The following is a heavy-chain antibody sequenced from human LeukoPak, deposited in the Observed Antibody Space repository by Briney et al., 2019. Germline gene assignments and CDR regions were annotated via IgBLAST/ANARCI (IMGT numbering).Heavy chain of an antibody. D-gene: IGHD6-13*01. CDR3: ARLAAGTRIVLDP. V-gene: IGHV1-2*02. Sequence: ASVKVSCKASGYTFTGYYMHWVRQAPGQGLEWMEWINPNSGGTNYAQKFQGRVTMTRDTSISTAYMELSRLRSDDTAVYYCARLAAGTRIVLDPWGQGTLVTVSS. CDR2: INPNSGGT. CDR1: GYTFTGYY. J-gene: IGHJ5*02.